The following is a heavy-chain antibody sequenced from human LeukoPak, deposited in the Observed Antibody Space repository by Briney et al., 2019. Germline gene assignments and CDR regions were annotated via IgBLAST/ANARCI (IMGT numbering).Heavy chain of an antibody. Sequence: SGGSLRLSCAASGFTFSSYGMHWVRQAPGKGLEWVAFIRYDGSNKYYADSVKGRFTISRDNSKYTLYLQMNSLRAEDTAVYYCAKTRRAFVAVPAAISNWGQGTLVTVSS. CDR3: AKTRRAFVAVPAAISN. V-gene: IGHV3-30*02. D-gene: IGHD2-2*01. CDR1: GFTFSSYG. CDR2: IRYDGSNK. J-gene: IGHJ4*02.